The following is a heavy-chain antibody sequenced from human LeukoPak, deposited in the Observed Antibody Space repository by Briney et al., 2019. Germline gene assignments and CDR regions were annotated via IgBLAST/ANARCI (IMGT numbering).Heavy chain of an antibody. Sequence: ASVKVSCKASGYTFTSYYMHWVRQAPGQGLEWMGIINPSGGSTSYAQKFQGRVTMTRDTSTSTVYMELSSLRSEDTAVYYCARVVSCTNGVCYRLFDYWGQGTLVTVSS. CDR2: INPSGGST. CDR1: GYTFTSYY. V-gene: IGHV1-46*01. J-gene: IGHJ4*02. D-gene: IGHD2-8*01. CDR3: ARVVSCTNGVCYRLFDY.